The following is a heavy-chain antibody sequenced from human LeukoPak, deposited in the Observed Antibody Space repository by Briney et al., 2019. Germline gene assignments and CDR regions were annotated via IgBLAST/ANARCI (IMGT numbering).Heavy chain of an antibody. J-gene: IGHJ4*02. CDR2: IIPIFGTA. Sequence: SVKVSCKASGGTFSSYAISWVRQAPGQGLEWMGGIIPIFGTANYAQKFQGRVTITADESTSTAYMELSSLRSEDTAVYYCATGVNWRMATITTDLAFDYWGQGTLVTVSS. D-gene: IGHD5-12*01. V-gene: IGHV1-69*13. CDR1: GGTFSSYA. CDR3: ATGVNWRMATITTDLAFDY.